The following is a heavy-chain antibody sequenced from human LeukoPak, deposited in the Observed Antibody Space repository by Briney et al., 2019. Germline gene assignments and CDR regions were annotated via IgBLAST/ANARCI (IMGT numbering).Heavy chain of an antibody. CDR2: INPNSGGT. D-gene: IGHD1-26*01. Sequence: GASVKVSCKASGYTFTGYYMHWVRQAPGQGLEWMGWINPNSGGTNYAQKFQGRVTMTTDTSTSTAYMELRSLSSDDTALYYCARGAGGSSYYFDYWGQGTPVTVSS. V-gene: IGHV1-2*02. CDR1: GYTFTGYY. J-gene: IGHJ4*02. CDR3: ARGAGGSSYYFDY.